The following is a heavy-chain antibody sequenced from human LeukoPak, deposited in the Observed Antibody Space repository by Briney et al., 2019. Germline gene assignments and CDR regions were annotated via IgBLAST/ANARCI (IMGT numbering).Heavy chain of an antibody. CDR1: GFAVSNKY. V-gene: IGHV3-53*01. J-gene: IGHJ4*02. CDR3: AGGQMFTSGGFDD. CDR2: IYTGGDT. Sequence: GESLRLSGAASGFAVSNKYMSWVRQAPGKGLEWVSVIYTGGDTYYADSVRGRFTISRDNSKNTVNLQMNSLRAEDTALYYCAGGQMFTSGGFDDWGQGTLVTVSS. D-gene: IGHD6-19*01.